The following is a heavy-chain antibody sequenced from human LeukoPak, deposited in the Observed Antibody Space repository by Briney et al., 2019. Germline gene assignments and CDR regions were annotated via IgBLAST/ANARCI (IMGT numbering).Heavy chain of an antibody. Sequence: GASVKVSCKASGGTFSSYAISWVRQAPGQGLEWMGWINPNSGDTNYAQKLQGRVTMTTDTSTSTAYMELRSLRSDDTAVYYCARDKRERIAVAGWGVDWFDPWGQGTLVTVSS. V-gene: IGHV1-18*01. CDR3: ARDKRERIAVAGWGVDWFDP. CDR2: INPNSGDT. CDR1: GGTFSSYA. D-gene: IGHD6-19*01. J-gene: IGHJ5*02.